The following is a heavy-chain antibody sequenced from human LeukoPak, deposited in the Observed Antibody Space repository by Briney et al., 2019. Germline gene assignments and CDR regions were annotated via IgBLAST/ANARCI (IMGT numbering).Heavy chain of an antibody. D-gene: IGHD2-15*01. CDR2: IYTSGST. Sequence: ASQTLSLTCTVSGVSMSTSDNYWHWLRQPAGKGLEWIGRIYTSGSTTYNPSLKSRVTMSLDTSKNQVSLKLSSVTAADTAVYYCARIFCSGGNCYHFDYWGQGTLVTVSS. J-gene: IGHJ4*02. CDR3: ARIFCSGGNCYHFDY. CDR1: GVSMSTSDNY. V-gene: IGHV4-61*02.